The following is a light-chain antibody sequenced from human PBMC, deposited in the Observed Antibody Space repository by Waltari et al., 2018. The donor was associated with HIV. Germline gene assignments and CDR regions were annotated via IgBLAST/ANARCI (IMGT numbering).Light chain of an antibody. Sequence: SLLTQPPSASATPGQRVNIPCSGSDSHLPSRSIYLYQQVPGTAPRLVMYDNSHRPSGVPDRFSGSKSATSAALAITALRSEDEALYYCATWSDSLTAWVFGGGTKLTVL. CDR3: ATWSDSLTAWV. CDR1: DSHLPSRS. V-gene: IGLV1-47*02. J-gene: IGLJ3*02. CDR2: DNS.